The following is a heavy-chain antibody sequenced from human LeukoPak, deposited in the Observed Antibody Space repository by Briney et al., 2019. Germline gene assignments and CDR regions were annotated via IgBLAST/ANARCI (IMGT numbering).Heavy chain of an antibody. D-gene: IGHD6-13*01. Sequence: SETLSLTCTVSGGSISSGNYYWSWIRQPAGKGLEWIGRIYTSGSANYNPSLRSRVTISVDTSKNQFSLKLSSVTAADTAVCYCARISSSSLGFDPWGQGTLVTVSS. J-gene: IGHJ5*02. CDR2: IYTSGSA. CDR3: ARISSSSLGFDP. V-gene: IGHV4-61*02. CDR1: GGSISSGNYY.